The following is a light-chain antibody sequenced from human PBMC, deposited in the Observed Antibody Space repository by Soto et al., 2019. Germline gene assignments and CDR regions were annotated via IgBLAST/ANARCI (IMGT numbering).Light chain of an antibody. Sequence: QSALTQPASVSGSPGQSITISCTGTSDDVGGYNYVSWYQQHPGTAPKLMIYEVTNRPSGVSNRFSGSKSGNTASLTISGRQAEDEAYYYCSAFTSSSTLTFGGGTKLTVL. CDR2: EVT. J-gene: IGLJ2*01. CDR1: SDDVGGYNY. CDR3: SAFTSSSTLT. V-gene: IGLV2-14*01.